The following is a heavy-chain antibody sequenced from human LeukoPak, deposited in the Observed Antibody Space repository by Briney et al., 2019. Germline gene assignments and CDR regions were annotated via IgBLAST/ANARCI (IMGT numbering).Heavy chain of an antibody. CDR3: GTLLSNGPFDY. V-gene: IGHV1-2*02. J-gene: IGHJ4*02. CDR1: GYTFTGYY. Sequence: ASVKVSCKASGYTFTGYYMHWVRQAPGQGLEWMGWIYPNSGATNYAQKFQGRVTMTRDTSTSTAYMELSGLRSDDTAVYYCGTLLSNGPFDYWGQGSLVTVSS. CDR2: IYPNSGAT.